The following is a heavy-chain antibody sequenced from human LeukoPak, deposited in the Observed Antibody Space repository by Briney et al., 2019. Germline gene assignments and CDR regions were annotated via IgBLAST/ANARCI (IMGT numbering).Heavy chain of an antibody. V-gene: IGHV3-74*01. CDR1: GFTFASYW. D-gene: IGHD3-22*01. Sequence: GGSLRLSCAASGFTFASYWMHWVRQAPGKGLVWVSRINSDGSITNYADSVKGRFTITRDSAKNTLYLQMNSLRAEDTAEYFCAREPGGYYDSSGFLDYWGQGTVVTVSS. CDR2: INSDGSIT. J-gene: IGHJ4*02. CDR3: AREPGGYYDSSGFLDY.